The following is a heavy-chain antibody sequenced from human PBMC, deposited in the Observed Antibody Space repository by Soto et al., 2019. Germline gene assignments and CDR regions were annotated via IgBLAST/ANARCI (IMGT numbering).Heavy chain of an antibody. J-gene: IGHJ5*02. CDR1: GYSFTNND. D-gene: IGHD3-16*01. CDR2: MNPGSGDT. Sequence: ASVKVSCKASGYSFTNNDVSWVRQATGQGLEWMGWMNPGSGDTGYAQKFQGRVTMTRDISTAIAYMELSSLRSDDTPTYYCARMATFGSLNWFDTWGQGTLVTVS. CDR3: ARMATFGSLNWFDT. V-gene: IGHV1-8*01.